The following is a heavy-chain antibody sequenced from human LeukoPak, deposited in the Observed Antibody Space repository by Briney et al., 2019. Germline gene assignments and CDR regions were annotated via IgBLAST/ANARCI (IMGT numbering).Heavy chain of an antibody. CDR2: IYDSGST. CDR1: GGSISSYY. Sequence: ASETLSLTCTVSGGSISSYYWSWIRQPPGKGLEWIGYIYDSGSTNYNPSLKSRVTISVDTSKNQFSLKLSSVTAADTAVYYCARASVWSGSNWFDPWGQGTLVTVSS. V-gene: IGHV4-59*12. D-gene: IGHD3-3*01. CDR3: ARASVWSGSNWFDP. J-gene: IGHJ5*02.